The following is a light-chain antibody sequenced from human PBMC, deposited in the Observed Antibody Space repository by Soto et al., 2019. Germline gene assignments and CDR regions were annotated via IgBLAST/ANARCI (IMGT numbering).Light chain of an antibody. CDR2: DVS. J-gene: IGLJ2*01. CDR1: SSDVGGYNY. CDR3: SSYTSSNTLV. Sequence: QSALTQPASVSGSPGQSITISCTGTSSDVGGYNYVSWYQQHPGKAPKLMIYDVSNRPSGVSNRFSGSKSGNTASLTISGLHAEDEADYYCSSYTSSNTLVFGGGTKVTVL. V-gene: IGLV2-14*01.